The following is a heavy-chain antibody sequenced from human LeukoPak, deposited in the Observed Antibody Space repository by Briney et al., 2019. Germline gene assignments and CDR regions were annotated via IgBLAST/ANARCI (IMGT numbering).Heavy chain of an antibody. CDR2: ISTDGYTT. CDR1: GLAFSAYK. CDR3: VIGGSPGY. D-gene: IGHD2-15*01. J-gene: IGHJ4*02. V-gene: IGHV3-74*01. Sequence: GGSLRLSCAASGLAFSAYKMHWVRQAPRKGLVWVSRISTDGYTTDYADFVQGRFTASRDNTKNTWSLEMNSLRAEDTAVYYCVIGGSPGYWGQGTLVTVSS.